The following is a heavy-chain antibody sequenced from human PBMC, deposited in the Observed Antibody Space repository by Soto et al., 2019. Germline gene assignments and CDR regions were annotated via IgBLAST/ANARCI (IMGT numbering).Heavy chain of an antibody. CDR2: ISGSGGAT. Sequence: GGSLRLSCAASGFTFTSFAVSWVRQAPGKGLEWVSAISGSGGATYYADSVKGRFTVSRDNSRNTVYLQVDSLRVEDTAVYHCAKDGHSSGPANYYGMDVWGQGTTVTVSS. J-gene: IGHJ6*02. V-gene: IGHV3-23*01. D-gene: IGHD6-25*01. CDR1: GFTFTSFA. CDR3: AKDGHSSGPANYYGMDV.